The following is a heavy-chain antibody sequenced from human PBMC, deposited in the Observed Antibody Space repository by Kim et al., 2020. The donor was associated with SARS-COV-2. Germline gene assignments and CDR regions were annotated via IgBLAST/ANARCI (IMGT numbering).Heavy chain of an antibody. CDR3: ARGEGGTPSYGMDV. D-gene: IGHD1-26*01. Sequence: SETLSLTCAVYGGSFSGYYWSWIRQPPGKGLEWIGEINHSGSTNYNPSLKSRVTISVDTSKNQFSLKLSSVTAADTAVYYCARGEGGTPSYGMDVWGQGTTVTVSS. J-gene: IGHJ6*02. V-gene: IGHV4-34*01. CDR2: INHSGST. CDR1: GGSFSGYY.